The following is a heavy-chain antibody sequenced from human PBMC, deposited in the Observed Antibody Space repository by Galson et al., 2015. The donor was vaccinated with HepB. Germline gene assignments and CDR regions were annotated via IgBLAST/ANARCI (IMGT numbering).Heavy chain of an antibody. D-gene: IGHD1-7*01. V-gene: IGHV3-21*04. CDR3: ARVGSWNYGNAFDI. CDR2: ISSSSSYI. CDR1: GFTFSSYS. J-gene: IGHJ3*02. Sequence: SLRLSCAASGFTFSSYSMNWVRQAPGKGLEWVSSISSSSSYIYYADSVKGRFTISRDNAKNSLYLQMNSLRAEDTAVYYCARVGSWNYGNAFDIWGQGTMVTVSS.